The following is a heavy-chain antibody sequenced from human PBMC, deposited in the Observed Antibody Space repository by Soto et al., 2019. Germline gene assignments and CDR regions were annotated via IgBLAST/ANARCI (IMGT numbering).Heavy chain of an antibody. J-gene: IGHJ5*02. CDR2: INAGNGNT. CDR1: GYTFTSYA. D-gene: IGHD3-10*01. V-gene: IGHV1-3*01. Sequence: ASVKVSCKASGYTFTSYAMHWVRQAPGQRLEWMGWINAGNGNTKYSQKFQGRVTITRDTSASTAYMEPRSLRSDDTAVYYCARESFRGVISPWFDPWGQGTLVTVSS. CDR3: ARESFRGVISPWFDP.